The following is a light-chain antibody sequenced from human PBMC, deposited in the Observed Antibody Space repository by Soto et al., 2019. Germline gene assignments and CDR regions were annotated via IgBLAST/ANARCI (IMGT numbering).Light chain of an antibody. CDR1: QSVSSGY. V-gene: IGKV3-20*01. J-gene: IGKJ5*01. CDR3: QQYGSSPQT. CDR2: GAS. Sequence: EIVLTQSPGTLSLSPGEIATLSFRASQSVSSGYLAWYQQKPGQAPRLLIYGASSRATGIPDRFSGSGSGTDFTLTISRLEPEDFAVYYCQQYGSSPQTFGQGTRLEIK.